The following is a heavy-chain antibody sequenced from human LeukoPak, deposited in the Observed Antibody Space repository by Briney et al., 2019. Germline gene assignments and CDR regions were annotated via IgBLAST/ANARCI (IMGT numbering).Heavy chain of an antibody. Sequence: AASVKVSCKASGGTFSSYAISWVRQAPGQGLEWMGGIIPIFGTANYAQKLQGRVTMTTDTSTSTAYMELRSLRSDDTAVYYCARVVMDTAMVTYWFDPWGQGTLVTVSS. CDR3: ARVVMDTAMVTYWFDP. J-gene: IGHJ5*02. D-gene: IGHD5-18*01. V-gene: IGHV1-69*05. CDR2: IIPIFGTA. CDR1: GGTFSSYA.